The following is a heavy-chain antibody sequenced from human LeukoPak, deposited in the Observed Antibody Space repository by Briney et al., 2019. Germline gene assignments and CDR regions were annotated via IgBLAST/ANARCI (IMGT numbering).Heavy chain of an antibody. D-gene: IGHD3-16*02. CDR2: IYHSGST. CDR1: GYSISSGYY. J-gene: IGHJ5*02. CDR3: ARITSYDYVWGSYRQDWFDP. V-gene: IGHV4-38-2*01. Sequence: PSETLSLTCAVSGYSISSGYYWGWIRQPPGKGLEWIGSIYHSGSTYYNPSLKSRVTISVDTSKNQLSLKLSSVTAADTAVYYCARITSYDYVWGSYRQDWFDPWGQGTLVTVSS.